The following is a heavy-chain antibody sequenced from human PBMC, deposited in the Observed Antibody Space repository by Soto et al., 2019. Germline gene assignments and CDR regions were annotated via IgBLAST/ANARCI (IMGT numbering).Heavy chain of an antibody. CDR2: IYYSGST. CDR3: ARKAAAPHYYGMDV. D-gene: IGHD2-2*01. CDR1: GGSISSGGYY. J-gene: IGHJ6*02. Sequence: SETLSLTCTVSGGSISSGGYYWSWIRQHPGKGLEWIGYIYYSGSTYYNPSLKSRVTISVDTSKNQFSLELSSVTAADTAVYYCARKAAAPHYYGMDVWGQGTTVTVSS. V-gene: IGHV4-31*03.